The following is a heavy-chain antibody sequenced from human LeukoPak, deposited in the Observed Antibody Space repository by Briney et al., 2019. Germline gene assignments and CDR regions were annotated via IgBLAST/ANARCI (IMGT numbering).Heavy chain of an antibody. D-gene: IGHD3-22*01. V-gene: IGHV3-7*01. CDR2: IKEDGSEK. Sequence: PGGSLRLSCAASGFTFSTYWMNWVRQAPGKGLEWVANIKEDGSEKYYGDSVKGRFTISRDNAKNSLYLEMNSLRVEDTAVYYCARDSSGYQWGQGTLVTVSS. CDR1: GFTFSTYW. CDR3: ARDSSGYQ. J-gene: IGHJ4*02.